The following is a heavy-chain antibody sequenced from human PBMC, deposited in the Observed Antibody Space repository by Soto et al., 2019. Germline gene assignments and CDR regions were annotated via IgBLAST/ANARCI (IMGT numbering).Heavy chain of an antibody. J-gene: IGHJ3*02. CDR3: AITTQKYYYDSSGYYSDAFDI. CDR1: GYTFTSYA. Sequence: ASVKVSCKASGYTFTSYAMHWVRQAPGQRLEWMGWINAGNGNTKYSQKFQGRVTITRDTSASTAYMELSSLRSEDTAAYYCAITTQKYYYDSSGYYSDAFDIWGQGTMVTVS. V-gene: IGHV1-3*01. D-gene: IGHD3-22*01. CDR2: INAGNGNT.